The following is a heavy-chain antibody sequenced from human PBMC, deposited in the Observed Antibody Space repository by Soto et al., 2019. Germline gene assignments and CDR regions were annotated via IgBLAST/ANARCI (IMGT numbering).Heavy chain of an antibody. J-gene: IGHJ6*02. D-gene: IGHD3-10*01. CDR2: IRSKANSYAT. CDR1: GFTFSGSA. V-gene: IGHV3-73*01. CDR3: TRPHYGSGSYGPYYYYGMDV. Sequence: EVQLLESGGGLAQPGGSLKLSCAASGFTFSGSAMHWVRQASGKGLEWVGRIRSKANSYATAYAASVKGRFTISRDDSKNTAYLQMNSLKTEDTAVYYCTRPHYGSGSYGPYYYYGMDVWGQGTTVTVSS.